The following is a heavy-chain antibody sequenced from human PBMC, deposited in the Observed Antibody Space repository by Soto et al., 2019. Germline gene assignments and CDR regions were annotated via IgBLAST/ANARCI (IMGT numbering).Heavy chain of an antibody. Sequence: GGSLRLSCAASGFTFSSYAMSWVRQAPGKGLEWVSAITNGGGSTYYADSVKGRLTISKDTSKSQVVLTMTNMDPVDTATYYCARIEWFGETQLNWFDPWGQGTLVTVSS. J-gene: IGHJ5*02. D-gene: IGHD3-10*01. CDR1: GFTFSSYA. CDR3: ARIEWFGETQLNWFDP. CDR2: ITNGGGST. V-gene: IGHV3-23*01.